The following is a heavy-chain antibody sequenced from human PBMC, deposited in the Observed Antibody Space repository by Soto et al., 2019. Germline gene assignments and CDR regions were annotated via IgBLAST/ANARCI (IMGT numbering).Heavy chain of an antibody. CDR3: ARARTGDFDY. J-gene: IGHJ4*02. V-gene: IGHV1-46*01. CDR2: TNTSAGTT. CDR1: GYTFTSYY. Sequence: AAVTVSCKASGYTFTSYYMDGLRKALGQRLECMGITNTSAGTTNYEQKFKGRVTMTRHTSTSTVSMELSSLRSEDSALYYCARARTGDFDYWGQGTLVTVSS. D-gene: IGHD7-27*01.